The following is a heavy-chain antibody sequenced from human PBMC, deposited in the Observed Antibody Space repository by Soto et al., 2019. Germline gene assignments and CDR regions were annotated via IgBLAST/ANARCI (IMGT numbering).Heavy chain of an antibody. Sequence: QVQLQESGPGLVKPSGTLSLTCAVSGGSISSSNWWSWVRQPPGKGLEWIGEIYHSGSTNYNPSLKSRVTISLHKSKDQFSLKLSSVTAADSAVYYCARDPDCSGGSCYDEKGYWGQGTLVTVSS. CDR3: ARDPDCSGGSCYDEKGY. J-gene: IGHJ4*02. CDR2: IYHSGST. D-gene: IGHD2-15*01. CDR1: GGSISSSNW. V-gene: IGHV4-4*02.